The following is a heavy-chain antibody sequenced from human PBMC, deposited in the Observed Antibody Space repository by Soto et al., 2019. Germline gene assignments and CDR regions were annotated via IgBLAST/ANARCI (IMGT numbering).Heavy chain of an antibody. Sequence: GPLRLSCTPSVFTLRNYGLVWVRQAPGNGLEWVSLISYDGDNKYYPDSARGRFTVSRDNFNNMLFMQMDSLTPEDTAVYYCAKKIMGYAAHSEALDVWGQRTTVTVSS. CDR3: AKKIMGYAAHSEALDV. D-gene: IGHD5-12*01. CDR1: VFTLRNYG. CDR2: ISYDGDNK. J-gene: IGHJ6*02. V-gene: IGHV3-30*18.